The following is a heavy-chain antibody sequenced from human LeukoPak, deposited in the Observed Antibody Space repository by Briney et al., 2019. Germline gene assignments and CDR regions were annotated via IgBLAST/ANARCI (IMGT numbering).Heavy chain of an antibody. J-gene: IGHJ4*02. D-gene: IGHD6-13*01. V-gene: IGHV3-23*01. CDR1: GLTFSDYS. CDR2: ISAGGGST. CDR3: AKDAAGPEY. Sequence: GGSLRLSCAVSGLTFSDYSMTWVRQAPGKGLFWVSGISAGGGSTYYADSVKGRFTISRDNSRNMLYLQMNSLSAEDTAVYYCAKDAAGPEYWGQGTLVTVSS.